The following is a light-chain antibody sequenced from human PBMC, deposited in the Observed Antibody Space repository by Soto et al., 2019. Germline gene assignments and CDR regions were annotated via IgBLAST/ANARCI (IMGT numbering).Light chain of an antibody. Sequence: DIQMTQSPSSLSASVGDRVTITCRASQDMKNYLNWYQHKPGKAPKLLIYDASFLETGVPSRFSGSGSGTDFTFTISSLQPEALAPYYCQQSDHVPFFGGGTKVEIK. CDR3: QQSDHVPF. CDR1: QDMKNY. J-gene: IGKJ4*01. V-gene: IGKV1-33*01. CDR2: DAS.